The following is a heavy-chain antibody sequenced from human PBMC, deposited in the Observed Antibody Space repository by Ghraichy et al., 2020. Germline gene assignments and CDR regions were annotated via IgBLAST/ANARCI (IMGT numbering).Heavy chain of an antibody. V-gene: IGHV4-39*01. CDR1: GGSISSSSYY. CDR2: IYYSGST. CDR3: ARIGYYFRTGMDV. D-gene: IGHD3-3*01. J-gene: IGHJ6*02. Sequence: SETLSLTCTVSGGSISSSSYYWGWIRQPPGKGLEWIGSIYYSGSTYYNPSLKSRVTISVDTSKNQFSLKLSSVTAADTAVYYCARIGYYFRTGMDVWGQGTTVTVSS.